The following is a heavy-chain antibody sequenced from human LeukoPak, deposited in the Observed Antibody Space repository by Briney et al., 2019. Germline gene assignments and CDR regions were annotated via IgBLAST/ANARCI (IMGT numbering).Heavy chain of an antibody. CDR3: ARRFVGYDSGWGASDI. CDR2: IYYSGST. Sequence: SETLSLTCTVSGGSISSSSYYWGWIRQPPGKGLEWIGSIYYSGSTNYNPSLKSRVTISVDTSKNQFSLKLSSVTAADTAVYYCARRFVGYDSGWGASDIWGQGTMVTVSS. CDR1: GGSISSSSYY. V-gene: IGHV4-39*07. J-gene: IGHJ3*02. D-gene: IGHD6-19*01.